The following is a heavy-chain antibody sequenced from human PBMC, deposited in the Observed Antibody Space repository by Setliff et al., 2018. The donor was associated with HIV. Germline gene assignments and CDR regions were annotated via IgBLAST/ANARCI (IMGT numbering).Heavy chain of an antibody. V-gene: IGHV4-34*01. J-gene: IGHJ6*03. CDR3: VRVSCSSWYSIPRTYYYSMDV. Sequence: SETLSLTCAVYGRSFSGYCWSWIRQPPGKGLEWIGEINHSGRTKYNPSLKSRVTTSVDTSKNQFSLRLSSVTAADTAVYYCVRVSCSSWYSIPRTYYYSMDVWGEGTTVTVSS. CDR2: INHSGRT. CDR1: GRSFSGYC. D-gene: IGHD6-13*01.